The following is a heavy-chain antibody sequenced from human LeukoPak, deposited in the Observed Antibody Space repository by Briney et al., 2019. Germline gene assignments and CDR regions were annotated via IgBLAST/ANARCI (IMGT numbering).Heavy chain of an antibody. Sequence: SETLSLTCSVSGYSISSSTYYWGWIRQPPGKGLECIGSIYYSGSPYYNPSLKSRLTIAVDTSKNQFSLNQSSVTAADTAVYYCARHADSGTYYSPFDVWGQGTMVTVSS. J-gene: IGHJ3*01. CDR1: GYSISSSTYY. CDR3: ARHADSGTYYSPFDV. V-gene: IGHV4-39*01. D-gene: IGHD1-26*01. CDR2: IYYSGSP.